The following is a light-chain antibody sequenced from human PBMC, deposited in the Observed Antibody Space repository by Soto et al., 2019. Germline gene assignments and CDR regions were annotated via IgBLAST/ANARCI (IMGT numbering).Light chain of an antibody. CDR2: DAS. J-gene: IGKJ1*01. CDR1: QSISSW. CDR3: QQYNSDSSWT. V-gene: IGKV1-5*01. Sequence: DIQMTQSPSTLSASVGDRVTITCRASQSISSWLAWYQQKPGKAPKLLIYDASSLESGVPSRFSGSGSGTEFTLTISSLQPDDFATYYCQQYNSDSSWTFGQGTKVDIK.